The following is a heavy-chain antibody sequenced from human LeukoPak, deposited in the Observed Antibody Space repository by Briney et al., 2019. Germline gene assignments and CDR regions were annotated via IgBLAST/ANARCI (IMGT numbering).Heavy chain of an antibody. J-gene: IGHJ4*02. CDR3: ARDVWTGVAVSDY. Sequence: GGSLRLSCVASGFTFSSYWMTWVRQAPGKGLEWLANIKEDGSIQYYLDSVKGRFTISRDNAKTSVYLQLNSLRADDTAVYYCARDVWTGVAVSDYWGQGTLVTVSS. CDR1: GFTFSSYW. D-gene: IGHD6-19*01. V-gene: IGHV3-7*01. CDR2: IKEDGSIQ.